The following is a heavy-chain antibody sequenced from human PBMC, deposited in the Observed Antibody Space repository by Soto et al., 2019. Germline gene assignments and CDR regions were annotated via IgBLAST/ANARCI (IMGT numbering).Heavy chain of an antibody. CDR2: ISCSGGST. CDR3: AKGPGHGDLYDAFDI. J-gene: IGHJ3*02. D-gene: IGHD4-17*01. CDR1: GFTFSSYA. V-gene: IGHV3-23*01. Sequence: GGSLRLSCAASGFTFSSYAMSWVRQAPGKGLEWVSAISCSGGSTYYADSVKGRFTISRDNSKNTLYLQMNSLRAEDKAVYYCAKGPGHGDLYDAFDIWGQGTMVTVSS.